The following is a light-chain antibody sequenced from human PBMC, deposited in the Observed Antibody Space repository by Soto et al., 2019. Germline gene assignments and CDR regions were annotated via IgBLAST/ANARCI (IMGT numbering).Light chain of an antibody. CDR3: QQYAGSPPLT. Sequence: IVLTQSPGTLSLSPGERATLSCRASQNVSSSYLAWYQQKPGQAPRLLIYGASSRATGIPDRFSGSGSGTDFTLTISRLEPEDFAVYYCQQYAGSPPLTFGGGTKVEIK. V-gene: IGKV3-20*01. J-gene: IGKJ4*01. CDR2: GAS. CDR1: QNVSSSY.